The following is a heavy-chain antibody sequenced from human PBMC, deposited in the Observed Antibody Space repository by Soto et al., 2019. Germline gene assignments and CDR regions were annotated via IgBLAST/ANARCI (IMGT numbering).Heavy chain of an antibody. CDR2: INQDGSEK. Sequence: GGSLRLSCVASEFTFSRYWMSWVRQAPGKGLEWVANINQDGSEKYYVDSVKGRFTISRDNAKNSLYLQMNSLRAEDTALYYCARGLYCSSGSCYAFHYYYYMDVWGKGTTVTVSS. CDR1: EFTFSRYW. CDR3: ARGLYCSSGSCYAFHYYYYMDV. D-gene: IGHD2-2*01. V-gene: IGHV3-7*04. J-gene: IGHJ6*03.